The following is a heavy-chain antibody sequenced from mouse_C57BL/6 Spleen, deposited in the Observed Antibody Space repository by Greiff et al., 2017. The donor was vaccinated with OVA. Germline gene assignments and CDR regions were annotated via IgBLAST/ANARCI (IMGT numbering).Heavy chain of an antibody. V-gene: IGHV1-55*01. CDR3: ASPIYYGSSYDY. CDR2: IYPGSGST. CDR1: GYTFTSYW. D-gene: IGHD1-1*01. J-gene: IGHJ2*01. Sequence: QVHVKQSGAELVKPGASVKMSCKASGYTFTSYWLTWVKQRPGQGLEWIGDIYPGSGSTNYNEKFKSKATLTVDTSSSTAYMQLSSLTSEDSAVYYCASPIYYGSSYDYWGQGTTLTVSS.